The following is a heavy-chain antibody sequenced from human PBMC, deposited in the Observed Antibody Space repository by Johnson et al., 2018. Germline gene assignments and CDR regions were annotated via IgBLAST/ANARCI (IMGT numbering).Heavy chain of an antibody. CDR3: ARDSVSGDLPIDY. D-gene: IGHD3-10*01. Sequence: EVQLWESGGGLVQPGGSLRLSCAGLGFTSSSYRMNWVRQAPGKGLEGVATIKQDGREKHDVDSVKGRFTISRDNAKNSLYRQMHSRRDEDKAVYYCARDSVSGDLPIDYWGQGTLVSVSS. CDR2: IKQDGREK. J-gene: IGHJ4*02. V-gene: IGHV3-7*01. CDR1: GFTSSSYR.